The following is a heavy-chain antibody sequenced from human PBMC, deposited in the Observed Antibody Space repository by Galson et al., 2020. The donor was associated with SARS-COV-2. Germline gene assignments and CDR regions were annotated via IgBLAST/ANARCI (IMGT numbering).Heavy chain of an antibody. J-gene: IGHJ5*02. CDR1: GGSFISSSYY. Sequence: SETMSLTCTVAGGSFISSSYYWGWFRQPPGKGLEWLGTLLYTGRTTYNPALASRVTISVDTSKRQFFLRLSSVTAADTAVYYCASGAACSVGRCFRFWFDPGGPGTPVNVSS. CDR2: LLYTGRT. V-gene: IGHV4-39*07. D-gene: IGHD2-15*01. CDR3: ASGAACSVGRCFRFWFDP.